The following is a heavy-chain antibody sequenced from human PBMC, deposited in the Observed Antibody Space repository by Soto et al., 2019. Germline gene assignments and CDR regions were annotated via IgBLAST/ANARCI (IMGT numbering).Heavy chain of an antibody. V-gene: IGHV1-46*01. J-gene: IGHJ4*02. Sequence: ASVKVSCKASGYTFTHYYIHWVRQAPGQGLEWMGIINPNGGITTYAQKFRAGFTMTRDTSTSTVYLELSSLRSEDSAIYYCASSLNSAMAFDYWGQGTLVTVSS. CDR2: INPNGGIT. CDR1: GYTFTHYY. D-gene: IGHD5-18*01. CDR3: ASSLNSAMAFDY.